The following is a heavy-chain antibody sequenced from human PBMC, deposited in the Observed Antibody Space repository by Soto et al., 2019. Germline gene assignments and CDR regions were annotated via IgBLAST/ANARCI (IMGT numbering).Heavy chain of an antibody. Sequence: PSETLSLTCTVSGGSISSYYWSWIRQPPGKGLEWIGYIYYSGSTNYNPSLKSRVTISVDTSKNQFSLKLSSVTAADTAVYYCARGAGSPVLDPWGQGTLVTVSS. CDR1: GGSISSYY. V-gene: IGHV4-59*01. CDR3: ARGAGSPVLDP. D-gene: IGHD3-10*01. J-gene: IGHJ5*02. CDR2: IYYSGST.